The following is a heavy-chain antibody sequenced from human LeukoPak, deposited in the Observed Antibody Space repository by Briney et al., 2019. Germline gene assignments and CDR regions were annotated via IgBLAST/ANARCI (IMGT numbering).Heavy chain of an antibody. CDR3: AKLDGYNYFDY. D-gene: IGHD5-24*01. CDR2: ISGSGGST. V-gene: IGHV3-23*01. J-gene: IGHJ4*02. Sequence: GGSLRLSCAASGFTFSNYAMSWARQAPGEGLEWVSAISGSGGSTYYADSVKGRFTISRDNSKNTLYLQMNSLRAEDTAVYYCAKLDGYNYFDYWGQGTLVTVSS. CDR1: GFTFSNYA.